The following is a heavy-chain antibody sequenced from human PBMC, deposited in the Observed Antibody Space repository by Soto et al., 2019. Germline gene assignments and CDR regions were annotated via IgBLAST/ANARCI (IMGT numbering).Heavy chain of an antibody. CDR2: IYHSGSA. J-gene: IGHJ3*02. Sequence: SETLSLTCAVSGGSISSSNWWSWVRQPPGKGLEWIGEIYHSGSANYNPSLKSRVTISVDKSKNQFSLKLSSVTAADTAVYYCARRSITMVRGVMWAFDIWGQGTMVTVSS. D-gene: IGHD3-10*01. CDR1: GGSISSSNW. CDR3: ARRSITMVRGVMWAFDI. V-gene: IGHV4-4*02.